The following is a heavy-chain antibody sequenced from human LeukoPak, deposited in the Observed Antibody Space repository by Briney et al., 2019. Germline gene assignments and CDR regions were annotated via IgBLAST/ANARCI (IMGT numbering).Heavy chain of an antibody. CDR3: ARGRTSDRRATTKRYIVVAYYFDY. J-gene: IGHJ4*02. CDR2: INHSGST. V-gene: IGHV4-39*07. D-gene: IGHD3-22*01. CDR1: GGSIRSSYYY. Sequence: PSETLSLTCTVSGGSIRSSYYYWGWIRQPPGKGLEWIGEINHSGSTNYNPSLKSRVTISVDTSKNQFSLKLSSVTAADTAVYYCARGRTSDRRATTKRYIVVAYYFDYWGQGTLVTVSS.